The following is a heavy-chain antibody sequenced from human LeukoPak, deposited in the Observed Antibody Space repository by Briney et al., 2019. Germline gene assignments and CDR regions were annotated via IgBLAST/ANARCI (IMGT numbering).Heavy chain of an antibody. CDR1: GTSITRTY. D-gene: IGHD1-7*01. J-gene: IGHJ4*02. CDR2: VYDTGDT. V-gene: IGHV4-59*08. CDR3: ARRGTSGNYQMLHFDS. Sequence: SETLSFTCTVSGTSITRTYWSWIRQPPGRGLESVGYVYDTGDTNYNPSLKSRVTMSLDTSKNQFSLTLSSVTAADTAIYCARRGTSGNYQMLHFDSWGQGILVTVSS.